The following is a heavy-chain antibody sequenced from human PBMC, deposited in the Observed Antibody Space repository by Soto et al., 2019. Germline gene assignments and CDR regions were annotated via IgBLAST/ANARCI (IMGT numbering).Heavy chain of an antibody. D-gene: IGHD6-19*01. V-gene: IGHV5-51*01. CDR1: GYSFTSFW. CDR3: AAGSVASTPFDY. Sequence: EVQLVQSGAEVKKPGESLKISCKGSGYSFTSFWIGWVRQMSGRGLEWMGIFYPGDSKIRYSPSFQGEVTISADKSSSTAYLQWSSLKASDTAMYYCAAGSVASTPFDYWGQGTLVTVSS. J-gene: IGHJ4*02. CDR2: FYPGDSKI.